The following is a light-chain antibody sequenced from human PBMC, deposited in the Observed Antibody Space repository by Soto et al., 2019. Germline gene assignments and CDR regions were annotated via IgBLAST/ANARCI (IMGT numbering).Light chain of an antibody. CDR1: QSISSW. CDR3: QQYNSYPWT. Sequence: VHMTLSPSTLSASVGDRVTITCRASQSISSWLAWYQQKKGKAPKLLIYDASSLESGVPSRFSGSGYGTEFTLTISSLQTDDFATYYCQQYNSYPWTFGQGTKVDIK. V-gene: IGKV1-5*01. CDR2: DAS. J-gene: IGKJ1*01.